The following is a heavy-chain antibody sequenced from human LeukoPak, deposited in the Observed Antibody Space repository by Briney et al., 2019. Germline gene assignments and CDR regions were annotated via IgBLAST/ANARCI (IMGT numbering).Heavy chain of an antibody. CDR1: GFTFSSCA. CDR3: AKPQSSGHTTDY. J-gene: IGHJ4*02. CDR2: ISGSGGST. V-gene: IGHV3-23*01. D-gene: IGHD3-22*01. Sequence: GGSLRLSCAASGFTFSSCAMSWVRQAPGKGLEWVSAISGSGGSTYYADSVKGRFTISRDNSKNTLYLQMNSLRAEDTAVYYCAKPQSSGHTTDYWGQGTLVTVSS.